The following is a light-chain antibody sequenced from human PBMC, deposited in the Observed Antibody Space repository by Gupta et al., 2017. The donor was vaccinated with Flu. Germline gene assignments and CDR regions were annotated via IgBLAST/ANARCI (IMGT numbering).Light chain of an antibody. J-gene: IGLJ2*01. Sequence: PGPSVTISCTGTSSDVGGYNYFSFYQQHPGHAPHLMLYDVSTRPSGVPARFSGSNSGNTASLTISGLQAEDEADYYCCSYAGSYTFELVFGG. CDR1: SSDVGGYNY. V-gene: IGLV2-11*01. CDR2: DVS. CDR3: CSYAGSYTFELV.